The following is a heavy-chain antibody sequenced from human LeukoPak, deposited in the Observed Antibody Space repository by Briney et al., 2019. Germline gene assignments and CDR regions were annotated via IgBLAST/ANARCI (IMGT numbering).Heavy chain of an antibody. CDR1: GDSISSGGYY. J-gene: IGHJ4*02. CDR3: SRGIVNSNYVWGYFDY. CDR2: IYYSGST. Sequence: SETLSLTCTVSGDSISSGGYYWSWIRQHPGKGLEWIGYIYYSGSTYYNPSLKSRVTISVDTSKNQFSLKLSYVSAADTPVYYCSRGIVNSNYVWGYFDYWGQGTLVTVSS. V-gene: IGHV4-31*03. D-gene: IGHD4-11*01.